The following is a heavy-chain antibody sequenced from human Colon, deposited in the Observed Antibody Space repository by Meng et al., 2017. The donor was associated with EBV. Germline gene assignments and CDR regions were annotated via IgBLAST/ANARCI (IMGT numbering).Heavy chain of an antibody. D-gene: IGHD2-21*01. Sequence: QVQLEESGQGLVEPSQTLSLTCTVSGGSMSSGNYYWSWIRQPSGKGLEWIGYIHHSGSAYYNPSLKSRVSISVDTSKNQFSLNLNSMTAADTAVYYCASFDHIPRRNYFDYWGQGTLVTVSS. J-gene: IGHJ4*02. CDR2: IHHSGSA. CDR3: ASFDHIPRRNYFDY. V-gene: IGHV4-30-4*01. CDR1: GGSMSSGNYY.